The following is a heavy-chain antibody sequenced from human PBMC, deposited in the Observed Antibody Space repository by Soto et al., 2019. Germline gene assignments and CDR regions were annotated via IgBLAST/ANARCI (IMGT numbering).Heavy chain of an antibody. CDR1: GGSISSYY. V-gene: IGHV4-59*01. J-gene: IGHJ4*02. CDR3: ARAWGRVFDY. D-gene: IGHD3-16*01. CDR2: IYYSGST. Sequence: QVQLQESGPGLVKPSETLSLTCTVSGGSISSYYWSWIRQPPGKGLEWIGYIYYSGSTNYNPSLTSRVTIPVDTSKNQFSLKLSSVTAADTAVYYCARAWGRVFDYWGQGTLVTVSS.